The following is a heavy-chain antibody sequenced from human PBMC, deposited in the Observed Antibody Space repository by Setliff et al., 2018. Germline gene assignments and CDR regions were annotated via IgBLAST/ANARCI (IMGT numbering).Heavy chain of an antibody. CDR1: GFTFSSYW. CDR2: IKQDGSQK. CDR3: ERARGCYDFDY. V-gene: IGHV3-7*05. Sequence: GGSLRLSCAASGFTFSSYWMNWVRQAPGKGLEWVANIKQDGSQKFYVASVKGRFTISRDNAKNSLSLQINSLRAEDTAVYYCERARGCYDFDYWGQGTLVTVSS. J-gene: IGHJ4*02. D-gene: IGHD1-26*01.